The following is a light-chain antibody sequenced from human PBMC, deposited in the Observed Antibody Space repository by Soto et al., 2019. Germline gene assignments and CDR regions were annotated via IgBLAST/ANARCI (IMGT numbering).Light chain of an antibody. CDR3: QQYGDSPQT. CDR1: QSVSSSY. CDR2: GAS. V-gene: IGKV3-20*01. Sequence: EIVLTQSPGTLSLSPGERATLSCRASQSVSSSYLAWYQHKPGQAPRLLIYGASSRAPGIPDKFSGSGSGTDFTLTIGRLEPEDFAVYYCQQYGDSPQTFGQGTKVDIK. J-gene: IGKJ1*01.